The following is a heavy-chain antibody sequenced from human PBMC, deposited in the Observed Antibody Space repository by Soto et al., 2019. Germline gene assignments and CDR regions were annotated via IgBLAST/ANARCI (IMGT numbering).Heavy chain of an antibody. CDR1: GYNFPSYW. D-gene: IGHD6-13*01. V-gene: IGHV5-10-1*01. CDR3: ARHKVGSWYSSLAYYYYGMDV. CDR2: IDPTDSYT. J-gene: IGHJ6*02. Sequence: PGESLKISCQGSGYNFPSYWVSWVRQMPGKGLEWLGRIDPTDSYTNYSPSFEGHVTISADESSSTAYLQWSSLKASDTAMYYCARHKVGSWYSSLAYYYYGMDVWGQGTTVTVSS.